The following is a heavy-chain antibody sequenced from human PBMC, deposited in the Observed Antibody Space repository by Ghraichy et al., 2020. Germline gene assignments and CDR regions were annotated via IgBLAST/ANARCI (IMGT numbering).Heavy chain of an antibody. D-gene: IGHD5-24*01. Sequence: SETLSLTCTVSGASISSGDHYWSWIRQPPGKGLEWIGYIYYSGSTYYNPSLKSRLTISIDTSKNQLSLKLNSVNAKDTAGYYCARDLVLGDGYNYPWYFDLWGRGTLVTVSS. J-gene: IGHJ2*01. CDR2: IYYSGST. CDR3: ARDLVLGDGYNYPWYFDL. CDR1: GASISSGDHY. V-gene: IGHV4-30-4*01.